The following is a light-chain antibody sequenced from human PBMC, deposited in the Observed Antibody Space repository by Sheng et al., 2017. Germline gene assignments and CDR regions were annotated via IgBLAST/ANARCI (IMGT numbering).Light chain of an antibody. CDR1: SSNIGSNY. CDR2: RNN. V-gene: IGLV1-47*01. Sequence: QSVLTQPPSASGTPGQRVTISCSGSSSNIGSNYVYWYQQLPGTAPKLLIYRNNQRPSGVPDRFSGSKSGTSASWPSSGLRSEDEADYYCAAWDDSLSGLFGGGTKLTVL. J-gene: IGLJ3*02. CDR3: AAWDDSLSGL.